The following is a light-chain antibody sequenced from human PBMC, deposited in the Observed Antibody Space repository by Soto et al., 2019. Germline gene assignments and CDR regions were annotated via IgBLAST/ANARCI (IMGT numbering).Light chain of an antibody. CDR2: GAS. CDR3: QQYGSSPLT. CDR1: ESVSDNY. V-gene: IGKV3-20*01. J-gene: IGKJ4*01. Sequence: EIVLTQSPGTLSLSPGERATLSCRASESVSDNYLAWCQQRSGQAPRLVIYGASSRASAVPDRFSGSGSGADFTLTISRLEPEDFAVYYCQQYGSSPLTFGGGTKVEIK.